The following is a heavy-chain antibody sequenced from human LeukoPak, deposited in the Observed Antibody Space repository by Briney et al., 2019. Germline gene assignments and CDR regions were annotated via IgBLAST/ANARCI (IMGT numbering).Heavy chain of an antibody. CDR3: TREVYIVVVPAAPRGVYYYYYMDV. Sequence: GGSLRLSCAASGFTFSSYAMSWVRQAPGKGLEWVGFIRSKAYGGTTEYAASVKGRFTISRDDSKSIAYLQMNSLKTEDTAVYYCTREVYIVVVPAAPRGVYYYYYMDVWGKGTTVTVSS. J-gene: IGHJ6*03. CDR2: IRSKAYGGTT. V-gene: IGHV3-49*04. D-gene: IGHD2-2*01. CDR1: GFTFSSYA.